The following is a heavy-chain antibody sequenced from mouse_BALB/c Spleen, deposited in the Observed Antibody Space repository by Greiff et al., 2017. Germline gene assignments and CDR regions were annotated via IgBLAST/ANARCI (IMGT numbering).Heavy chain of an antibody. CDR3: ARGGGPWFAY. V-gene: IGHV1-82*01. D-gene: IGHD3-3*01. CDR2: IYPGDGDT. CDR1: GYAFSSSW. Sequence: QVQLQQSGPELVKPGASVKISCKASGYAFSSSWMNWVKQRPGQGLEWIGRIYPGDGDTNYNGKFKGKATLTADKSSSTAYMQLSSLTSVDSAVYFCARGGGPWFAYWGQGTLVTVSA. J-gene: IGHJ3*01.